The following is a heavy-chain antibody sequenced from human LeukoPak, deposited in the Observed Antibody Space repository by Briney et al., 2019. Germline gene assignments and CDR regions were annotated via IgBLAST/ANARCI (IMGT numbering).Heavy chain of an antibody. D-gene: IGHD2-8*01. CDR1: GGSFSGYY. V-gene: IGHV4-34*01. CDR2: INHSGST. Sequence: PSETLSLTCTVYGGSFSGYYWSWIRQPPRKGLEWIGEINHSGSTNYNPSLKSRVTISVDTSKNQFSLKLSSVTAADTAVYYCARGSKMYYTFRYWGQGTLVTVSS. CDR3: ARGSKMYYTFRY. J-gene: IGHJ4*02.